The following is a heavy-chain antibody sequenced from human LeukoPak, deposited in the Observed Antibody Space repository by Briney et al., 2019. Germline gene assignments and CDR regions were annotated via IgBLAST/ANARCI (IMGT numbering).Heavy chain of an antibody. CDR2: INSDGSST. J-gene: IGHJ4*02. D-gene: IGHD5-18*01. Sequence: GGSLRLSCAASGFTFSNTWMNWVRQAPGKGLVWVSRINSDGSSTSYADSVKGRFTISRDNAKNTLYLQMNSLRAEDTAVYYCARGGAAMAYYWGQGTLVTVSS. V-gene: IGHV3-74*01. CDR1: GFTFSNTW. CDR3: ARGGAAMAYY.